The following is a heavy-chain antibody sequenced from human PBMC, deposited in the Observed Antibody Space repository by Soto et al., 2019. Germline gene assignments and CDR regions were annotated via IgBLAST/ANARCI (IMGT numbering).Heavy chain of an antibody. CDR2: INAGNGNT. V-gene: IGHV1-3*01. CDR1: GYTFTTYA. CDR3: ARDPSYYGMDV. J-gene: IGHJ6*02. Sequence: ASVKVSCKASGYTFTTYAMHWVRQAPGQRLEWMGWINAGNGNTKYSQKFQGRVTITRDTSASTAYMELSSLRSEDTAVYYCARDPSYYGMDVWGQGTTVTVSS.